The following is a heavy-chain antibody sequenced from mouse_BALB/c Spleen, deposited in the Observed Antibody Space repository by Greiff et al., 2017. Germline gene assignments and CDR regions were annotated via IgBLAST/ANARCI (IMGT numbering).Heavy chain of an antibody. V-gene: IGHV5-9-4*01. CDR2: ISSGGSYT. CDR3: ARAPLHYYAMDY. Sequence: EVKLMESGGGLVKPGGSLKLSCAASGFTFSSYAMSWVRQSPEKRLEWVAEISSGGSYTYYPDTVTGRFTISRDNAKNTLYLEMSSLRSEDTAMYYCARAPLHYYAMDYWGQGTSVTVSS. CDR1: GFTFSSYA. J-gene: IGHJ4*01.